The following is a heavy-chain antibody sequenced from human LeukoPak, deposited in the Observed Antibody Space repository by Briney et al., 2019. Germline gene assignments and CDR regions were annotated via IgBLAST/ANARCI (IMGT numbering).Heavy chain of an antibody. J-gene: IGHJ4*02. CDR1: GFTFSNAW. CDR2: IKRKNDGGTT. Sequence: GGSLRLSCAASGFTFSNAWMSWVRQAPGKGLEWVGRIKRKNDGGTTDYAAPVKGRFTISRDDSKNTLYLQMNSLKTEDTAVYYCTTGITMVRGVIHLIDYWGQGTLATVSS. CDR3: TTGITMVRGVIHLIDY. V-gene: IGHV3-15*01. D-gene: IGHD3-10*01.